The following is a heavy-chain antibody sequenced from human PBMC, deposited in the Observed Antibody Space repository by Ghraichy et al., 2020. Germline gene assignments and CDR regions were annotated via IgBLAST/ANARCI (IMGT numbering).Heavy chain of an antibody. Sequence: ASVKVSCKASGYTFTSYAMHWVRQAPGQRLEWMGWINAGNGNTKYSQKFQGRVTITRDTSASTAYMELSSLRSEDTAVYYCARVQLERQAFDYWGQGTLVTVSS. CDR2: INAGNGNT. CDR1: GYTFTSYA. J-gene: IGHJ4*02. CDR3: ARVQLERQAFDY. V-gene: IGHV1-3*01. D-gene: IGHD1-1*01.